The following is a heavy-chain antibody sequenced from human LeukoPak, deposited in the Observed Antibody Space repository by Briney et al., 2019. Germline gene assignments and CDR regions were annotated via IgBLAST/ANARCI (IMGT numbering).Heavy chain of an antibody. J-gene: IGHJ4*02. CDR2: TSTSGGSA. D-gene: IGHD6-13*01. CDR3: AKDLVAASTFDY. CDR1: GFTFSNNA. V-gene: IGHV3-23*01. Sequence: GGSLRLSCAASGFTFSNNAMSWVRQAPGKGLEWVSATSTSGGSAYYADSVKGRFTISRDNSKNTLYLQMNSLRAEDTAVYYCAKDLVAASTFDYWGQGTLVTVSS.